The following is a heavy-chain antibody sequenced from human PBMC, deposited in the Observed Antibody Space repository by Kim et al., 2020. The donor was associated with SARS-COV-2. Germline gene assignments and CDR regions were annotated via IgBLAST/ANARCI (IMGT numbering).Heavy chain of an antibody. V-gene: IGHV3-33*01. J-gene: IGHJ6*02. D-gene: IGHD6-13*01. Sequence: GGSLRLSCAASGFTFSSYGMHWVRQAPGKGLEWVAVIWYDGSNKYYADSVKGRFTISRDNSKNTLYLQMNSLRAEDTAVYYCASSLIAAALKRDYYGMDVWGQGTTVTVSS. CDR1: GFTFSSYG. CDR3: ASSLIAAALKRDYYGMDV. CDR2: IWYDGSNK.